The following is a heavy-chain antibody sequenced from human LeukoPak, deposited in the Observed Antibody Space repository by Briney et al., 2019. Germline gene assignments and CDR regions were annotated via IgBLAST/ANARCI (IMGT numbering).Heavy chain of an antibody. V-gene: IGHV4-39*07. CDR1: GGSISSGGYY. CDR3: ARGDRGEDY. Sequence: SETLSLTCTVSGGSISSGGYYWSWIRQPPGKGLEWIGEINHSGSTNYNPSLKSRVTISVDTSKNQFSLKLSSVTAADTAVYYCARGDRGEDYWGQGTLVTVSS. CDR2: INHSGST. J-gene: IGHJ4*02. D-gene: IGHD3-10*01.